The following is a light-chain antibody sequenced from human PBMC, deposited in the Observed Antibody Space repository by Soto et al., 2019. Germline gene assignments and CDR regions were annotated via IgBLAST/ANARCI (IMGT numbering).Light chain of an antibody. CDR2: EGS. Sequence: QSALTQPASVSGSPGQSITISCTGTSSVVGGYNLVTWYQQHPGKSPELMIYEGSKRPSGVSPRFSGSKSGNTASLTISGLQAEDEADYSCCSYAGNGTFVFGTGTKVTVL. V-gene: IGLV2-23*01. J-gene: IGLJ1*01. CDR3: CSYAGNGTFV. CDR1: SSVVGGYNL.